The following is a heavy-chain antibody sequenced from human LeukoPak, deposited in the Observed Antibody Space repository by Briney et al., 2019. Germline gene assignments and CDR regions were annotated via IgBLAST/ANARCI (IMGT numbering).Heavy chain of an antibody. D-gene: IGHD6-13*01. Sequence: GGSLRLSCAASGFIFSSYEMHWVRQAPGKGLEWVSYISTSDSTIYYADSVKGRFTISRDNAKNSLYLQMNSLRAEDTAVYYCARDSIAAAGTFDYWGQGTLVTVSS. CDR1: GFIFSSYE. CDR3: ARDSIAAAGTFDY. J-gene: IGHJ4*02. V-gene: IGHV3-48*03. CDR2: ISTSDSTI.